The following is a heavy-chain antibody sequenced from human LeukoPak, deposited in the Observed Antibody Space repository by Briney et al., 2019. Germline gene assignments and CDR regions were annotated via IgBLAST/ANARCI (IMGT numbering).Heavy chain of an antibody. CDR2: ISSSGSTI. J-gene: IGHJ4*02. CDR3: ARVRDYSSSWSNFDY. V-gene: IGHV3-11*01. Sequence: GGSLRLSCAASGFTFSDYYMSWIRQAPGKGLEWVSYISSSGSTIYYADSVKGRFTISRDNAKNSLYLQMNILRAEDTAVYYCARVRDYSSSWSNFDYWGQGTLVTVSS. CDR1: GFTFSDYY. D-gene: IGHD6-13*01.